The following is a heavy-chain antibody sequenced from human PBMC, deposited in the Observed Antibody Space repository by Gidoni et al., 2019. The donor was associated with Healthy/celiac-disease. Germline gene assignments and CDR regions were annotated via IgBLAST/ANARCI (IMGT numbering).Heavy chain of an antibody. D-gene: IGHD2-15*01. CDR1: GFTVSNNY. CDR2: IYRGGST. CDR3: ARDGDVVWTDQRGDYYYYGMDV. Sequence: EVQLVETGGGLIQPGGSLRLSFAASGFTVSNNYMHWLRQATGMGLELVSVIYRGGSTYYADSVKGRFTISRDNSKNTLYLQMNSLRAEDTAVYYCARDGDVVWTDQRGDYYYYGMDVWGQGTTVTVSS. J-gene: IGHJ6*02. V-gene: IGHV3-53*02.